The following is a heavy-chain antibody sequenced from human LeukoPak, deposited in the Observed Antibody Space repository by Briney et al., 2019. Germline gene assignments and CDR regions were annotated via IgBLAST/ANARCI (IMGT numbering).Heavy chain of an antibody. Sequence: PGGSLRLSCAASGFTFSSYSMNWVRQAPGKGLEWVSSISSSSSYIYYADSVKGRFTISRDNAKNSLSLQMNSLRAEDTAVYYCARAVRDILTGYYLDYWGQGTLVTVSS. CDR2: ISSSSSYI. D-gene: IGHD3-9*01. J-gene: IGHJ4*02. CDR1: GFTFSSYS. V-gene: IGHV3-21*01. CDR3: ARAVRDILTGYYLDY.